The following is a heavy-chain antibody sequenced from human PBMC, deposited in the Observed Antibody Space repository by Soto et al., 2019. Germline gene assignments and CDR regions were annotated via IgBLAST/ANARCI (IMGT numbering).Heavy chain of an antibody. CDR1: GYSFTSYG. V-gene: IGHV1-18*04. D-gene: IGHD2-2*01. CDR2: ISVYTGNT. CDR3: ARERCTAARCYTHHCNV. Sequence: ASVKVSCKSSGYSFTSYGVSWVRQAPGQGLEWVGWISVYTGNTKQAQKFQDRVTLTTEASTNTAYMELRQLRSDDTAVYYCARERCTAARCYTHHCNVLRQVTTVTFSS. J-gene: IGHJ6*02.